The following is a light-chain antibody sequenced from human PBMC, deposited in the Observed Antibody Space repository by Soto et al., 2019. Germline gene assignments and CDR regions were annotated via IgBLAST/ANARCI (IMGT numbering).Light chain of an antibody. J-gene: IGLJ2*01. Sequence: QTVVTQEPSLTVSPGGTVTLTCGSSTGAVTSGHYPYWFQQKPGQAPRTLIYDTSNKHSWTPARFSGSLLGGKAALPLSGAQPEDEAEYYCLLSYSGALVVFGGGTKLTVL. CDR1: TGAVTSGHY. CDR2: DTS. V-gene: IGLV7-46*01. CDR3: LLSYSGALVV.